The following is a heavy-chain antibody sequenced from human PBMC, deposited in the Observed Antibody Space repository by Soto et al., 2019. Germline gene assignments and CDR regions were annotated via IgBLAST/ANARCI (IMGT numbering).Heavy chain of an antibody. Sequence: PGGSLRLSCAASGFTFSSYAMTLIRQAQGQGLEWVSRIDNSGGTTYYADSVKGRFTISRDNSKNTLYLQMNGLRAEDTAVYYCAKRRVEYCGGGTCYYFDSWGQGTLVTVSS. CDR2: IDNSGGTT. V-gene: IGHV3-23*01. J-gene: IGHJ4*02. CDR3: AKRRVEYCGGGTCYYFDS. CDR1: GFTFSSYA. D-gene: IGHD2-15*01.